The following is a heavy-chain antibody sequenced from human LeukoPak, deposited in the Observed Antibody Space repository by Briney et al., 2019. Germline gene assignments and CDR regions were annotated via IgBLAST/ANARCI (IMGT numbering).Heavy chain of an antibody. V-gene: IGHV1-46*01. CDR2: INPSGGTT. CDR1: GYTFTSYY. CDR3: ARAKYYDSIGYPLTFDY. J-gene: IGHJ4*02. Sequence: SVKVSCKASGYTFTSYYIHWVRQAPGQGLEWMGIINPSGGTTSYAQKFQDRITMTRDTSTGTVYMELSSLRSDDTAVYYCARAKYYDSIGYPLTFDYWGQGTLVTVSS. D-gene: IGHD3-22*01.